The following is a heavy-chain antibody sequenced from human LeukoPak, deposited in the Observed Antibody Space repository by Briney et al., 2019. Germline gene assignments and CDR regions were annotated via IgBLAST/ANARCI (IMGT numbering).Heavy chain of an antibody. CDR2: ISSSSSTI. CDR3: AKDSMVASYYGSGSYMDV. D-gene: IGHD3-10*01. Sequence: GGSLRLSCAASGFTFSSYGMTWVRQAPGKGLEWVSYISSSSSTIYYADSVKGRFTISRDNSKNTLYLQMNSLRAEDTAVYYCAKDSMVASYYGSGSYMDVWGKGTTVTISS. CDR1: GFTFSSYG. J-gene: IGHJ6*03. V-gene: IGHV3-48*01.